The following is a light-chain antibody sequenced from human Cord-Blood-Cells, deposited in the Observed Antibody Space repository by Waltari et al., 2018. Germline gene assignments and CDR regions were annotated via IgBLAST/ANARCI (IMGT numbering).Light chain of an antibody. CDR2: AAS. J-gene: IGKJ1*01. Sequence: DIQMTQSPSSVSASVGDRVTITCRASQGISSWLAWYQQKPGKAPKRLIYAASSWQSGVPSRFSGGGSGTDFALTIVTLQPEDFASDYWQQANGVPWTFGQGTKVEIK. CDR1: QGISSW. CDR3: QQANGVPWT. V-gene: IGKV1-12*02.